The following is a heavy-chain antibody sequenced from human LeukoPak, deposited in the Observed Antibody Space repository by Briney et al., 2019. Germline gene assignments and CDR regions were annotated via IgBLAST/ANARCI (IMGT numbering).Heavy chain of an antibody. CDR3: ASCDYGSGRGDY. CDR2: INHSGST. J-gene: IGHJ4*02. CDR1: GGSFSGYY. D-gene: IGHD3-10*01. Sequence: SETLSLTCAVYGGSFSGYYWSWIRQPPGKGLEWIGEINHSGSTNYNPSLKSRVTISVDTSKNQFSLKLSSVTAADTAVYYCASCDYGSGRGDYWGQGTLVTVSS. V-gene: IGHV4-34*01.